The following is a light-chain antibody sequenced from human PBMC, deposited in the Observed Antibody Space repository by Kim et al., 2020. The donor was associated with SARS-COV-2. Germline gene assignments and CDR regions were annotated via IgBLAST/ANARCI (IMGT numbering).Light chain of an antibody. CDR3: QQYGSSPYT. CDR2: GAS. J-gene: IGKJ2*01. CDR1: QSVSSSY. Sequence: PGERATLSCRASQSVSSSYLAWYQQKPGQAPRLLIYGASSRATGIPDRFSGSGSGTDFTLTISRLEPEDFAVYYCQQYGSSPYTFGQGTKLEIK. V-gene: IGKV3-20*01.